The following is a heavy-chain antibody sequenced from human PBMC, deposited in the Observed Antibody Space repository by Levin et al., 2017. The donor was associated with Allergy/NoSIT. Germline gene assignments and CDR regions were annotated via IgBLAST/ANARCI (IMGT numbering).Heavy chain of an antibody. CDR3: AKDAIRGSDQPYYFDY. J-gene: IGHJ4*02. CDR1: GFTFNNYA. Sequence: QSGESLKISCAASGFTFNNYAMSWVRQAPGKGLEWVSAIINSGVGTYYADSVKGRFTISRDNSKNTMYLQMNSLRAEDTAVYFCAKDAIRGSDQPYYFDYWGQGTLVPASS. V-gene: IGHV3-23*01. D-gene: IGHD6-19*01. CDR2: IINSGVGT.